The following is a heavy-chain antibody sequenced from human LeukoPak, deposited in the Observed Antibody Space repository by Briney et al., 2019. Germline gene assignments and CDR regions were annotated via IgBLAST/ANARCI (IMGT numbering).Heavy chain of an antibody. CDR2: IYYSGST. Sequence: SETLSLTCTVSGGSISSYYWSWIRQPPGKGLEWIGYIYYSGSTNYNPSLKSRVTISVDTSKNQFSLKLSSVTAADTAVYYCARDADSDYYYYMDVWGKGTTVTVSS. CDR3: ARDADSDYYYYMDV. J-gene: IGHJ6*03. CDR1: GGSISSYY. V-gene: IGHV4-59*12.